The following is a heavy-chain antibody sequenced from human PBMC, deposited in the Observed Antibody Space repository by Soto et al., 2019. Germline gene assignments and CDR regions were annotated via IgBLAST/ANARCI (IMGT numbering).Heavy chain of an antibody. CDR2: ISDSSSTI. CDR1: GFTFNSHT. CDR3: AREVGATGY. J-gene: IGHJ4*02. V-gene: IGHV3-48*04. Sequence: EVQLVESGGGLVQPGGSLRLSCVASGFTFNSHTMNWVRQAPGKGLEWLSYISDSSSTIYYAYSVKGRFTISRDNAKLSLYLQMNSPSAGDTAVYYCAREVGATGYWGQGNLVTVSS. D-gene: IGHD1-26*01.